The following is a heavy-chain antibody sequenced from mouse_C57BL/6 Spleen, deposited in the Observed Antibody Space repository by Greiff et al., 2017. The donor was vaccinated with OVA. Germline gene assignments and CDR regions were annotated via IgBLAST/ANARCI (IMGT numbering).Heavy chain of an antibody. J-gene: IGHJ2*01. CDR2: IRLKSDNYAT. Sequence: EVKLEESGGGLVQPGGSMKLSCVASGFTFSNYWLNWVRQSPEKGLEWVAQIRLKSDNYATHYAESVKGRFTISRDDSKSSVYLQMNNLRAENTGIYYCTGGGNLYFDYWGQGTTLTVSS. CDR1: GFTFSNYW. V-gene: IGHV6-3*01. CDR3: TGGGNLYFDY. D-gene: IGHD2-1*01.